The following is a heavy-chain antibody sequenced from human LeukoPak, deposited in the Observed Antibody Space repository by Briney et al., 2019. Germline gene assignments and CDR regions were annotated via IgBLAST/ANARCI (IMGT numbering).Heavy chain of an antibody. D-gene: IGHD1-26*01. V-gene: IGHV1-24*01. CDR1: GCTLTELS. CDR2: FDPEDGET. Sequence: ASVKVSCKVSGCTLTELSMHWVRQAPGKGLEWMGGFDPEDGETIYAQKFQGRVTMTEDTSTDTAYMELSSLRSEDTAAYYCATESRELYYFDYWGQGTLVTVSS. CDR3: ATESRELYYFDY. J-gene: IGHJ4*02.